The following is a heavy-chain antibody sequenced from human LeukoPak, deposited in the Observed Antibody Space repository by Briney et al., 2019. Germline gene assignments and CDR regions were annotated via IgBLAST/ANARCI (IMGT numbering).Heavy chain of an antibody. Sequence: GGSLRLSCAASGFTFSSYGMHWVRQAPGKGLEWVAVIWYDGSNKYYADSVKGRFTISRDNSKNTLYLQMNSLRAEDTAVYYCARDGGAARMVYYCYYMDVWGKGTTVTVSS. CDR2: IWYDGSNK. J-gene: IGHJ6*03. CDR3: ARDGGAARMVYYCYYMDV. V-gene: IGHV3-33*01. D-gene: IGHD6-6*01. CDR1: GFTFSSYG.